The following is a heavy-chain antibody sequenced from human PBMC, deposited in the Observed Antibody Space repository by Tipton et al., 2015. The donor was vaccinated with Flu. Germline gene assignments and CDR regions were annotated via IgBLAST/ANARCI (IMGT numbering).Heavy chain of an antibody. D-gene: IGHD6-19*01. V-gene: IGHV4-4*07. J-gene: IGHJ4*01. CDR1: GGSLSGYY. CDR3: ARGQGNSGWRYFDY. CDR2: IYTSGNT. Sequence: TLSLTCNVSGGSLSGYYRSWIRQPAGKGLEWIGRIYTSGNTNYSPSLKSRVTMSVDTSKNQFSLKLSSMTAADTAVYYCARGQGNSGWRYFDYWGQEPWSPSPQ.